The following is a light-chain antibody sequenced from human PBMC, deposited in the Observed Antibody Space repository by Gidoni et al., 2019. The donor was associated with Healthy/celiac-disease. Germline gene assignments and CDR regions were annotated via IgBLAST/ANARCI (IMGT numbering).Light chain of an antibody. J-gene: IGKJ1*01. CDR2: GAS. V-gene: IGKV3-20*01. CDR1: QSVSSSY. Sequence: EIVWTQSPGTLSLSPWERATLSCRASQSVSSSYLAWYQQKPGQAPRLLIYGASSRATGIPDRFSVSWSGTDFTLPISRLEPEDFAVYYCQQYGSSPWTFGQXTKVEIK. CDR3: QQYGSSPWT.